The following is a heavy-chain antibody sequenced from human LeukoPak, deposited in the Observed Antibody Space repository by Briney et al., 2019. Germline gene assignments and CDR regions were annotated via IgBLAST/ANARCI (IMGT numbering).Heavy chain of an antibody. D-gene: IGHD3-10*01. CDR2: MNQDGSRK. Sequence: PGGSPRLSCVASGFTFSSSWMSWVRQGPGKGPEWVANMNQDGSRKYYVDSVKGRFTISRDNAKNSLFLQMNGLRDEDTAVYYCTRDSQGSGTYSTDHWGQGALVTVSS. V-gene: IGHV3-7*01. CDR1: GFTFSSSW. J-gene: IGHJ4*02. CDR3: TRDSQGSGTYSTDH.